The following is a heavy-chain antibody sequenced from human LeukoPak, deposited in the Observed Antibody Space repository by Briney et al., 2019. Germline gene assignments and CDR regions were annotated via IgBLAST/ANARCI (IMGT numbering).Heavy chain of an antibody. J-gene: IGHJ6*03. Sequence: SETLSLTCTVSGYSISSGYYWGWIRQPPGKGLEWIGSIYYSGSTYYNPSLKSRVTISVDTSKNQFSLKLSSVTAADTAVYYCARHDIFQGLWFGELSYMDVWGKGTTVTISS. V-gene: IGHV4-38-2*02. CDR1: GYSISSGYY. CDR2: IYYSGST. CDR3: ARHDIFQGLWFGELSYMDV. D-gene: IGHD3-10*01.